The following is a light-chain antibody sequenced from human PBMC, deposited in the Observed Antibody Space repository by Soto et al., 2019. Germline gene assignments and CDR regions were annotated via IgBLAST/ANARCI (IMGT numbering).Light chain of an antibody. Sequence: EIAMTQSPATLSLSPGERATLSCRASQGVTNNLAWYQQKPGQAPRLLIYGASTRATGIPARFSGSGSGTEFTLPISSLQSEDFAVYYWQQYDNWPPWTFGQGTKVDIK. J-gene: IGKJ1*01. CDR1: QGVTNN. CDR3: QQYDNWPPWT. CDR2: GAS. V-gene: IGKV3-15*01.